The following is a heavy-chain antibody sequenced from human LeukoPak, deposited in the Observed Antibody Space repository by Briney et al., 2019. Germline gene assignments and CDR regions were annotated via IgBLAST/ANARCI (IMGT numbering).Heavy chain of an antibody. V-gene: IGHV4-61*09. D-gene: IGHD3-16*02. CDR3: ARGHNDYVWGSYRYTNPRFDY. Sequence: SQTLSLTCTVSGGSITTGTYYWSWIRQPAGQGLEWIGYIYYSGSTNYNPSLKSRVTISVDTSKNQFSLKLSSVTAADTAVYYCARGHNDYVWGSYRYTNPRFDYWGQGTLVTVSS. J-gene: IGHJ4*02. CDR1: GGSITTGTYY. CDR2: IYYSGST.